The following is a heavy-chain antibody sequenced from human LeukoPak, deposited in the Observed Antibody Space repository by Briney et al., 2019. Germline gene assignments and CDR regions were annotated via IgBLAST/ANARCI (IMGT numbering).Heavy chain of an antibody. CDR2: INHSGST. J-gene: IGHJ5*02. CDR1: GGSFSGYY. D-gene: IGHD3-10*01. V-gene: IGHV4-34*01. CDR3: ARGQGVYYGSGSYYRNINWFDP. Sequence: SETLSLTCAVYGGSFSGYYWSWIRQPPGKGLEWIGEINHSGSTNYNPSLKSRVTISVDTSKIQFSLKLSSVTAADTAVYYCARGQGVYYGSGSYYRNINWFDPWGQGTLVTVSS.